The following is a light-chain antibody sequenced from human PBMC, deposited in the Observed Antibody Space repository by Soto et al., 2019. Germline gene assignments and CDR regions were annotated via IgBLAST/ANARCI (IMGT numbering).Light chain of an antibody. CDR2: TVS. CDR3: MQRIDFPYT. V-gene: IGKV2-40*01. J-gene: IGKJ2*01. CDR1: QSLLDSDDGNTY. Sequence: DIVMTQTPLSLPVTPGEPASISCRSSQSLLDSDDGNTYLDWYLQKPGQSPQLLIYTVSYRASGVPDRFSGSGSGTAFTLKISRVEAEDVGVYYCMQRIDFPYTFXQGTKVDIK.